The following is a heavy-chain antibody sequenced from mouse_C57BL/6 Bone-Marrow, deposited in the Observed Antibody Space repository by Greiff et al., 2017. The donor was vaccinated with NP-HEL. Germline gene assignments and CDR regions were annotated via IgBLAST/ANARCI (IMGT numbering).Heavy chain of an antibody. CDR1: GFSFNTYA. D-gene: IGHD3-2*02. CDR2: IRSKSNNYAT. Sequence: SGGGLVQPKGSLKLSCAASGFSFNTYAMNWVRQAPGKGLEWVARIRSKSNNYATYYADSVKDRFTISRDDSESMLYLQMNNLKTEDTAMYYCVRQDSSGPDYWGQGTTLTVSS. J-gene: IGHJ2*01. V-gene: IGHV10-1*01. CDR3: VRQDSSGPDY.